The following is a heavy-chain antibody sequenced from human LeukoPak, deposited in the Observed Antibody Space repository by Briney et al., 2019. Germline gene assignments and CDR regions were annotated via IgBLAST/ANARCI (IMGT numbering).Heavy chain of an antibody. Sequence: SVKVSCKASGGTFSSYAISWVRQAPGQGLEWMGGIIPIFGTANYAQKFQGRVTITADESTSTAYMELSSLRSEDTAVYYCARDGKYSSGYYYYYMDVWGKGTTVTVSS. CDR2: IIPIFGTA. CDR3: ARDGKYSSGYYYYYMDV. CDR1: GGTFSSYA. J-gene: IGHJ6*03. D-gene: IGHD3-22*01. V-gene: IGHV1-69*13.